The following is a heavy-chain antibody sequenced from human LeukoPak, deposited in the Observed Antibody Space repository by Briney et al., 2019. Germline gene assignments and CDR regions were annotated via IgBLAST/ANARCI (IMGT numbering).Heavy chain of an antibody. D-gene: IGHD3-9*01. CDR1: GYTFTGYY. CDR3: ARSPHILTGENFDY. Sequence: ASVKVSCKASGYTFTGYYMHWVRQAPGQGLEWMGWINPNSGGTNYAQKFQGRDSMTRDTSISTAYMQLSRLRSADTAVFYCARSPHILTGENFDYWGQGTLLTVSS. J-gene: IGHJ4*02. CDR2: INPNSGGT. V-gene: IGHV1-2*02.